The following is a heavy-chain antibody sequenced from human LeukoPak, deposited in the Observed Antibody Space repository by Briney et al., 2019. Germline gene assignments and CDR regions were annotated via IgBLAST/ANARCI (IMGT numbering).Heavy chain of an antibody. V-gene: IGHV3-23*01. CDR1: GFSLSSYA. J-gene: IGHJ4*02. CDR3: AKAGEGYSYGFNDY. Sequence: PPGGSLRLSCAASGFSLSSYAMSWVRQAPGKGPEWVSVISGSSGSTYYADSVKGRFTISRDNSKNTLYLQMNSLRAEDTAVYYCAKAGEGYSYGFNDYWGQGTLVTVSS. CDR2: ISGSSGST. D-gene: IGHD5-18*01.